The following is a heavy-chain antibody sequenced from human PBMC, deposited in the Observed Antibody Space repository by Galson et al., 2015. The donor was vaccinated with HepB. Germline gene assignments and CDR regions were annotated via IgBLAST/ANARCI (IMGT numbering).Heavy chain of an antibody. J-gene: IGHJ5*02. CDR3: ASNGIAAAGRFDP. D-gene: IGHD6-13*01. Sequence: SLRLSCAASGFTFSSYGMHWVRQAPGKGLEWVAVIWYDGSNKYYADSVKGRFAISRDNSKNTLYLQMNSLRAEDTAVYYCASNGIAAAGRFDPWGQGTLVTVSS. CDR2: IWYDGSNK. CDR1: GFTFSSYG. V-gene: IGHV3-33*01.